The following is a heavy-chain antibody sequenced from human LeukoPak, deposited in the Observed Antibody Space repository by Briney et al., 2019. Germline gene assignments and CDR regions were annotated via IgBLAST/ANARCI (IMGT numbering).Heavy chain of an antibody. CDR3: ARAHIVGATTLDH. J-gene: IGHJ4*02. CDR2: INSDGSST. V-gene: IGHV3-74*01. D-gene: IGHD1-26*01. Sequence: GGSLRLSCAASGFTFSSYWMHWVRQAPGKGLVWVSRINSDGSSTSYADSVKGRFTISRDNAKNTLYLQMNSLRAEDTAVYYCARAHIVGATTLDHWGQGTLVTVSS. CDR1: GFTFSSYW.